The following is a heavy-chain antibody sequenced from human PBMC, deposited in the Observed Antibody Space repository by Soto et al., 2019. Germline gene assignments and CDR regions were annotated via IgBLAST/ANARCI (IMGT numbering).Heavy chain of an antibody. D-gene: IGHD3-3*01. J-gene: IGHJ6*02. CDR2: INPSGGRT. V-gene: IGHV1-46*01. CDR3: ARDGPPTPTGVGPVYTMDV. CDR1: GYTFTSNQ. Sequence: QMQLVQSGAEVKKPGASVKVSCQASGYTFTSNQMHWVRQAPGQGLEWMGMINPSGGRTTYAQRFQGMVMMTRDTSTSTIYMELSSLRSEDTAMYYCARDGPPTPTGVGPVYTMDVWGQGTTVTVS.